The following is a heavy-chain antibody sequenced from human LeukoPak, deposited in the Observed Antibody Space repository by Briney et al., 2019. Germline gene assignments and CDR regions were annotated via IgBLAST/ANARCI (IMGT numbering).Heavy chain of an antibody. CDR3: ARDGRFPPEVLPRYFDY. V-gene: IGHV4-34*01. CDR1: GGSFSGYY. CDR2: INHSGST. Sequence: SETLSLTCAVYGGSFSGYYWSWIRQPPGKGLEWIGEINHSGSTNYNPSLKSRVTISVDTSKNQFSLKLSSVTAADTAVYYCARDGRFPPEVLPRYFDYWGQGTLITVSS. J-gene: IGHJ4*02. D-gene: IGHD1-26*01.